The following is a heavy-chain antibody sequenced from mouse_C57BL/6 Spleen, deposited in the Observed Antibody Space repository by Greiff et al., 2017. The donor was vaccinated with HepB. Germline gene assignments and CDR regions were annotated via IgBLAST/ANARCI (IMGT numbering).Heavy chain of an antibody. Sequence: VKLLESGAELARPGASVKLSCKASGYTFTSYGISWVKQRTGQGLEWIGEIYPRSGNTYYNEKFKGKATLTADKSSSTAYMELRSLTSEDSAVYFCAREGTAQATFAYWGQGTLVTVSA. J-gene: IGHJ3*01. CDR1: GYTFTSYG. CDR3: AREGTAQATFAY. V-gene: IGHV1-81*01. D-gene: IGHD3-2*02. CDR2: IYPRSGNT.